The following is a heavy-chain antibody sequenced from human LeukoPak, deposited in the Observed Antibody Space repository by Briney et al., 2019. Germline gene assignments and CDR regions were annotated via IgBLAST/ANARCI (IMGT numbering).Heavy chain of an antibody. J-gene: IGHJ4*02. D-gene: IGHD6-13*01. V-gene: IGHV3-23*01. CDR3: VKGRISEDGLDF. Sequence: GGSLRLSCAASGFTFSSYAMSWVRQAPGKGLDWVSSISSSGNTYYADSVKGRFTISRDNSNNMLYLQINSLRAEDTAVYYCVKGRISEDGLDFWGQGTLVTVSS. CDR1: GFTFSSYA. CDR2: ISSSGNT.